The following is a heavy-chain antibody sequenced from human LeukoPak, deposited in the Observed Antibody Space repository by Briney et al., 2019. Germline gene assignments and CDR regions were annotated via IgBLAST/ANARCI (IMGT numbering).Heavy chain of an antibody. D-gene: IGHD2-2*01. Sequence: SGGSLRLSCGTSGFTFSRYWMTWVRQAPGKGLEWVANIKQDGSEKYYVDSVKGRFTISRDNAKNSLYLQMSSLRVEDTAVYYCAREPSICGSTTCWGQGTLVTVSS. CDR1: GFTFSRYW. V-gene: IGHV3-7*04. J-gene: IGHJ4*02. CDR3: AREPSICGSTTC. CDR2: IKQDGSEK.